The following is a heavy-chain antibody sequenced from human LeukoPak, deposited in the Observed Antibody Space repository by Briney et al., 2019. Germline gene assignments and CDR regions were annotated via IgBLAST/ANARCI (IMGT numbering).Heavy chain of an antibody. J-gene: IGHJ4*02. D-gene: IGHD7-27*01. Sequence: SETLPHTCTVSAGYISSYYWSWIRQPPAKGLEWIGYIYYTGSTKYNPSLKSRVTISVDTSKNQFSVKLSSVTAADTSVYYCARLNNWGSEYYFDYWGQGTQVTVS. V-gene: IGHV4-59*08. CDR2: IYYTGST. CDR3: ARLNNWGSEYYFDY. CDR1: AGYISSYY.